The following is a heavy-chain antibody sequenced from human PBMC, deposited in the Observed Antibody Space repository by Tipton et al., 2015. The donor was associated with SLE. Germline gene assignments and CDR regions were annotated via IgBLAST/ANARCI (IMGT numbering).Heavy chain of an antibody. CDR3: ARGDCSSTSCLDY. Sequence: LSCTVSGGSISSYYWSWIRQPPGRGLEWIGYIYYSGSTNYNPSLKSRVTISVDTSKNQFSLKLSSVTAADTAVYYCARGDCSSTSCLDYWGQGTLVTVSS. D-gene: IGHD2-2*01. CDR1: GGSISSYY. V-gene: IGHV4-59*01. CDR2: IYYSGST. J-gene: IGHJ4*02.